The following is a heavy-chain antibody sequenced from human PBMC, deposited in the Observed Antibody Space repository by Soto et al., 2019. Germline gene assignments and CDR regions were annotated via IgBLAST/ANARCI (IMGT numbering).Heavy chain of an antibody. J-gene: IGHJ4*02. CDR3: ASRVKIAAAGGFDY. CDR1: GGTFSSYA. Sequence: WASVKVSCKASGGTFSSYAISWLRQSPGQGLEWMGGIIPIFGTANYAQKFQGRVTITADESTSTAYMELSSLRSEDTAVYYCASRVKIAAAGGFDYWGQGTLVTVSS. CDR2: IIPIFGTA. D-gene: IGHD6-13*01. V-gene: IGHV1-69*13.